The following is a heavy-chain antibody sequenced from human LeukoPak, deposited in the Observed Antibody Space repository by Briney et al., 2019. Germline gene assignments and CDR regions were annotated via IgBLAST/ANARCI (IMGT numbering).Heavy chain of an antibody. V-gene: IGHV3-20*04. CDR1: GFTFDDYG. Sequence: RSGGSLRLSCAASGFTFDDYGMSWVRQAPGKGLEWVSGINWNGGSTGYADSVKGRFTISRDNAKNSLYLQMNSLRAEDTALYYCARLRTIAVAGHDAFDIWGQGTMVTVSS. J-gene: IGHJ3*02. D-gene: IGHD6-19*01. CDR3: ARLRTIAVAGHDAFDI. CDR2: INWNGGST.